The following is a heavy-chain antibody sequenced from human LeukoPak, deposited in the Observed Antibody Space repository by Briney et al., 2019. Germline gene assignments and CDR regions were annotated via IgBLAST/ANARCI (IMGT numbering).Heavy chain of an antibody. Sequence: GGSLRLSCAASGFTFDDYGMSWVRQAPGKGLEWVSCINWSGGSTGYADSVKGRFTISRDNAKNSLYLQMNSLRAEDTALYYCATSRIAVAGRDYWGQGTLVTVSS. CDR3: ATSRIAVAGRDY. CDR2: INWSGGST. CDR1: GFTFDDYG. V-gene: IGHV3-20*04. J-gene: IGHJ4*02. D-gene: IGHD6-19*01.